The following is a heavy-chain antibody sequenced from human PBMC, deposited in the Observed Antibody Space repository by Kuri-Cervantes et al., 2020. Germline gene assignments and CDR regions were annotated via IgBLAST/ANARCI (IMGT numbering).Heavy chain of an antibody. CDR3: ARVGEAVAGTFDY. V-gene: IGHV3-53*05. CDR2: IYSCGST. J-gene: IGHJ4*02. D-gene: IGHD6-19*01. Sequence: GGSLRLSCAAPGFTVSSNYMSWVRQAPGKGLEWVSVIYSCGSTYYADSVKGRFTISRDNSKNTLYLQMNSLRAEDTAVYYCARVGEAVAGTFDYWGQGTLVTVSS. CDR1: GFTVSSNY.